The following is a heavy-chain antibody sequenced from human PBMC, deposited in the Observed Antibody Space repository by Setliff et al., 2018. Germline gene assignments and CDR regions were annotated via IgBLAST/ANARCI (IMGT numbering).Heavy chain of an antibody. CDR1: GGSISSSSYY. D-gene: IGHD6-19*01. J-gene: IGHJ6*03. CDR3: AREQWLDPPGYYYMDV. V-gene: IGHV4-39*07. CDR2: IYYSGST. Sequence: PSETLSLTCTVSGGSISSSSYYWGWIRQPPGKGLEWIGSIYYSGSTYYNPSLKSRVTISVDTSKNQFSLKLNSVTAADMAVYYCAREQWLDPPGYYYMDVWAKGTTVTAP.